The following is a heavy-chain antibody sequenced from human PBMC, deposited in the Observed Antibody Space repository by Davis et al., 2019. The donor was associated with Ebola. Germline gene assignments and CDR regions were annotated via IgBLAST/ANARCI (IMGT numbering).Heavy chain of an antibody. J-gene: IGHJ5*02. CDR2: IYYSGST. D-gene: IGHD3-3*01. CDR1: GGSISSGGYY. CDR3: ARESYDFWSGYHTYNWFDP. V-gene: IGHV4-31*03. Sequence: MPSETLSLTCTVSGGSISSGGYYWSWIRQHPGKGLEWIGYIYYSGSTYYNPSLKSRVTISVDTSKNQFSLKLSSVTAADTAVYYCARESYDFWSGYHTYNWFDPWGQGTLVTVSS.